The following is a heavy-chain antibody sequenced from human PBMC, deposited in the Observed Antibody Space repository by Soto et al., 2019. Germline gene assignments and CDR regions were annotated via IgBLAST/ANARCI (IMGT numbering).Heavy chain of an antibody. V-gene: IGHV4-4*07. CDR2: IYTSGST. D-gene: IGHD6-13*01. Sequence: SETLSLTCTVSGGSISSYYWSWIRQPAGKGLEWIGRIYTSGSTDYNPSLKSRVTMSVDTSKNQFSLKLSSVTAADTAVYYCARDRFSRGGLRKYSSSWYGLDYYYGMDVWGQGTTVTVSS. J-gene: IGHJ6*02. CDR3: ARDRFSRGGLRKYSSSWYGLDYYYGMDV. CDR1: GGSISSYY.